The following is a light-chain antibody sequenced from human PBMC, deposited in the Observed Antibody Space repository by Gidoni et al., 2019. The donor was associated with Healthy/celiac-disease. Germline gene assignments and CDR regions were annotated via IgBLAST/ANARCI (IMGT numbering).Light chain of an antibody. CDR1: QSLLHSSGYNY. CDR3: MQALQTPCS. J-gene: IGKJ2*04. CDR2: FGS. Sequence: IVLNPPPLPRTVNPVEPASNSCRSSQSLLHSSGYNYLDWDLQKPGQSPQLLIYFGSSRASGVPDRFSGSGSGTDFTLKISRVEAEDVGVYYCMQALQTPCSFGQGTKLEIK. V-gene: IGKV2-28*01.